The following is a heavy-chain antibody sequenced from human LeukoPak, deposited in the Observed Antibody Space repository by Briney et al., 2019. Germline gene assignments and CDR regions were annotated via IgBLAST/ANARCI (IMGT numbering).Heavy chain of an antibody. D-gene: IGHD3-10*01. Sequence: GGSLRLSCAASGFTFSSYSMNWGRQAPGKGLQWVSCITTSSIYIYYADSVKGRFTISRDNAKNSLYLQMNSLRAEDTAVYYCARGSYYYGSGSYYNLRIGLDYWGQGTLVTVSS. J-gene: IGHJ4*02. V-gene: IGHV3-21*01. CDR1: GFTFSSYS. CDR2: ITTSSIYI. CDR3: ARGSYYYGSGSYYNLRIGLDY.